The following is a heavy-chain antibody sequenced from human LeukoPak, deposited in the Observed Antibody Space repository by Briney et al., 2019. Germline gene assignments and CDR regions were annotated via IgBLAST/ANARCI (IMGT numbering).Heavy chain of an antibody. CDR1: GGSISNYY. D-gene: IGHD2-15*01. CDR2: IYTSGTT. CDR3: ASQYCSVTRCFDY. Sequence: SETLSLTCTVSGGSISNYYWSWIRQPAGKGLEWIGHIYTSGTTNYNPSLKSRVTMSVDTSENQFSLKLSSVTAADTAVYYCASQYCSVTRCFDYWGQGTLVTVSS. V-gene: IGHV4-4*07. J-gene: IGHJ4*02.